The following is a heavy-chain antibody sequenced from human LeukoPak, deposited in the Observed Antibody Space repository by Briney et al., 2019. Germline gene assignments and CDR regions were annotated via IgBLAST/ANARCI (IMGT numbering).Heavy chain of an antibody. J-gene: IGHJ4*02. CDR3: ARFIAAAGTTKFDY. D-gene: IGHD6-13*01. CDR2: INHSGST. V-gene: IGHV4-34*01. CDR1: GGSFSGYY. Sequence: PSETLSLTCAVYGGSFSGYYWSWIRQPPGKGLEWIGEINHSGSTNYNPSLKSRVTISVDTSKNQFSLKLSSVTAADTAVYYCARFIAAAGTTKFDYWGQGTLVTVSS.